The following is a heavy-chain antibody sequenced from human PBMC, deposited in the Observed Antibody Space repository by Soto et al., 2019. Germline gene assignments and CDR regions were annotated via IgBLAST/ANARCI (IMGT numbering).Heavy chain of an antibody. CDR3: ARDGPEGDLFTGSIY. J-gene: IGHJ4*02. CDR2: ISGSSGTI. D-gene: IGHD3-9*01. CDR1: GFTFSSYT. V-gene: IGHV3-48*01. Sequence: GGSLRLSCAASGFTFSSYTMNWVRQAPGKGLEWVSYISGSSGTIYYADSVKGRFTIFRDNAKNSLYLQMNSLRAEDTAVYYCARDGPEGDLFTGSIYWGQGTLVTVSS.